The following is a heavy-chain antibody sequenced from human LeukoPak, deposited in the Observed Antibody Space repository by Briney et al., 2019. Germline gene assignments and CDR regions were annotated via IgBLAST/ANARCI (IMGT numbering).Heavy chain of an antibody. Sequence: PSETLSLTCNVSGASVSSGSYYWSWIRQPPGKELEWIGYIYYSGSTSYNPSLKSRVTISVDTSKNHFSLKLTSVTAADTAVYYCATSSGWTSTIDYWGQGTLVTVSS. V-gene: IGHV4-61*03. J-gene: IGHJ4*02. CDR2: IYYSGST. D-gene: IGHD6-19*01. CDR3: ATSSGWTSTIDY. CDR1: GASVSSGSYY.